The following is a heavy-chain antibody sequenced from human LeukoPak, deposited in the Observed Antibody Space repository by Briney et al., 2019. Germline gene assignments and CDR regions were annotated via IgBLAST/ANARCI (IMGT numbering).Heavy chain of an antibody. CDR2: IIPIFGTA. CDR3: ARAPALIATRRYYYYMDV. CDR1: GGTFSSYA. D-gene: IGHD6-6*01. Sequence: ASVKVSCKASGGTFSSYAISWVRQAPGQGLEWMGRIIPIFGTANYAQKFQGRVTITTDESTSTAYMELSSLRSEDTAVYYCARAPALIATRRYYYYMDVWGKGTTVTVSS. J-gene: IGHJ6*03. V-gene: IGHV1-69*05.